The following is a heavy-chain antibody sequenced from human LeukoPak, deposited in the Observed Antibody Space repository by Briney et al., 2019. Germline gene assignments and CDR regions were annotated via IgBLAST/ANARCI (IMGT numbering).Heavy chain of an antibody. CDR2: IYTSGST. Sequence: PETLSLTCTVSGGSISSYYWSWIRQPAGKGLEWIGRIYTSGSTNYNPSLKSRVTMSVDTSKNQFSLKLSSVTAADTAVYYCARDLRYGAYFDYWGQGTLVTVSS. J-gene: IGHJ4*02. D-gene: IGHD4-17*01. CDR3: ARDLRYGAYFDY. V-gene: IGHV4-4*07. CDR1: GGSISSYY.